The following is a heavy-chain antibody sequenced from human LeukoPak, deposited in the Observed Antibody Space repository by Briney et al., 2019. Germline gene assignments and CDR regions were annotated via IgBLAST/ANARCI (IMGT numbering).Heavy chain of an antibody. D-gene: IGHD3-10*01. V-gene: IGHV3-33*01. J-gene: IGHJ6*02. CDR3: ARDLFSYYYGSGSYGMDV. CDR1: GFTFSSYG. Sequence: GGSLRLSCAASGFTFSSYGMHWVRQAPGKGLEWVAVIWYDGSNKYYADSVKGRFTISRDNPKNTLYLQMNSLRAEDTAVYYCARDLFSYYYGSGSYGMDVWGQGTTVTVSS. CDR2: IWYDGSNK.